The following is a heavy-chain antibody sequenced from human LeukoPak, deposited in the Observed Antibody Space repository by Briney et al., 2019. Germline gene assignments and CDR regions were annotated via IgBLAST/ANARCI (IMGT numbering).Heavy chain of an antibody. CDR2: IRSTGDT. Sequence: GGSRRLSCAASGFIFSQYSINWVRQAPGKGLEGVSHIRSTGDTFYADSVKGRFTISRDNARNSLYLQMNSLRDEDTAVYYCARERDDYVWGSYRWFDYWGQGTLVTVSS. CDR1: GFIFSQYS. CDR3: ARERDDYVWGSYRWFDY. D-gene: IGHD3-16*02. J-gene: IGHJ4*02. V-gene: IGHV3-48*02.